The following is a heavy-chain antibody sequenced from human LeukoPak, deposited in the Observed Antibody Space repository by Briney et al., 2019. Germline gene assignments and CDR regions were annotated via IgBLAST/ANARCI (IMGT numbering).Heavy chain of an antibody. CDR3: ANRDPYFDWLFVY. J-gene: IGHJ4*02. V-gene: IGHV3-23*01. CDR2: TCGSGGST. Sequence: GRCLRLSFSASGLTFSSDAMRWVRQAPGKGLEWVSGTCGSGGSTYYTDSVKGRFTISRDNSKNTLYLQMNSLRAEDTAVYYCANRDPYFDWLFVYWGQGTLVTVSS. D-gene: IGHD3-9*01. CDR1: GLTFSSDA.